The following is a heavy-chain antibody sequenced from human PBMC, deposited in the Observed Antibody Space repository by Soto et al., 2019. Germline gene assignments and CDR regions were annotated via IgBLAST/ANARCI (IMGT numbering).Heavy chain of an antibody. Sequence: QVQLQESGPGLVKPSETLSLTCTVSGGSISSYYWSWIRQPPGKGLEWIGDIHYSGSTNYNPSLKSRVTISVDTSKNQFSLKLNSVTAADTAVYYCARPHGGSSGWDNWFDPWGQGTLVTVSS. J-gene: IGHJ5*02. CDR2: IHYSGST. CDR1: GGSISSYY. D-gene: IGHD6-25*01. V-gene: IGHV4-59*01. CDR3: ARPHGGSSGWDNWFDP.